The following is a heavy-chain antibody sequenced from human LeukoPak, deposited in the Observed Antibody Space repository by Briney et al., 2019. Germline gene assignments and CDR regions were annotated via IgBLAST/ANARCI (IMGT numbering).Heavy chain of an antibody. D-gene: IGHD2-15*01. J-gene: IGHJ4*02. CDR2: IYPGDSDT. CDR3: ARLGYCSGHTCYSYSNY. CDR1: GYTFTNYW. Sequence: GESLKISCEGSGYTFTNYWIGWVRQMPGKGLEWMGIIYPGDSDTKYSPSFQGQVTISVDKSISTAYQQWSSLKASDTAMYYCARLGYCSGHTCYSYSNYWGQGTPVTVSS. V-gene: IGHV5-51*01.